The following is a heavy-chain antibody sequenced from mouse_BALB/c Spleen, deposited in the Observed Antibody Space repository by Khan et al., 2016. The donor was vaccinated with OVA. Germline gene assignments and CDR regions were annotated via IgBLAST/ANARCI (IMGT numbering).Heavy chain of an antibody. J-gene: IGHJ1*01. Sequence: QIQLVQSGPELKKPGETVKISCKASGYTFTNYGMNWVKQAPGKGLKWMGWINTYTGEPTYADDFKGRFAFSLETSAHTAYLQIHNLKNEETATYFCARSASYWFFDVWGAGTTVTVPS. CDR1: GYTFTNYG. V-gene: IGHV9-3-1*01. CDR3: ARSASYWFFDV. D-gene: IGHD6-1*01. CDR2: INTYTGEP.